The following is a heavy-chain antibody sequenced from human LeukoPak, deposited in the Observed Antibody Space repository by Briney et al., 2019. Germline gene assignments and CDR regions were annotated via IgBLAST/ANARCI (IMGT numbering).Heavy chain of an antibody. J-gene: IGHJ4*02. CDR3: ATCTGETAAGFDY. CDR1: GVSIRITGSY. D-gene: IGHD6-13*01. CDR2: IYCSGST. V-gene: IGHV4-39*01. Sequence: SETLSVTCMHPGVSIRITGSYSGWIRQPPGKGLEWIGSIYCSGSTYYNPSLKSRVTLSVATSKNQFSLRLRSVTAAETAVYYFATCTGETAAGFDYWGQGTLVTVSS.